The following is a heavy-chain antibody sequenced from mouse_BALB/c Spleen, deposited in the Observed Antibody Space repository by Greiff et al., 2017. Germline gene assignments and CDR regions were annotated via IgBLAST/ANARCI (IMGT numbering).Heavy chain of an antibody. J-gene: IGHJ2*01. CDR3: ARHDDTTADY. D-gene: IGHD1-2*01. CDR2: ISSGGGST. CDR1: GFAFSSYD. Sequence: EVQLVESRGGLVKPGGSLKLSCAASGFAFSSYDMSWVRQTPEKRLEWVAYISSGGGSTYYPDTVKGRFTISRDNAKNTLYLQMSSLKSEDTAMYYCARHDDTTADYWGQGTTLTVSS. V-gene: IGHV5-12-1*01.